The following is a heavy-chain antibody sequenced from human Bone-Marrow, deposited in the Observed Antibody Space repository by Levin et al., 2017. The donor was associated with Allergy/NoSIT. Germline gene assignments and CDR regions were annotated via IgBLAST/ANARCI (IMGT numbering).Heavy chain of an antibody. CDR1: GFSLSDYT. J-gene: IGHJ5*02. CDR2: ISGSSSYI. D-gene: IGHD3-9*01. Sequence: GGSLRLSCLGSGFSLSDYTMNWVRQAPGKGLEWVASISGSSSYIFYADSIKGRFTVSRDNSKNSVYLQMSSLSAADTAVYFCARDQDYGFLTGLGWFDPWGQGTQVTVSS. V-gene: IGHV3-21*06. CDR3: ARDQDYGFLTGLGWFDP.